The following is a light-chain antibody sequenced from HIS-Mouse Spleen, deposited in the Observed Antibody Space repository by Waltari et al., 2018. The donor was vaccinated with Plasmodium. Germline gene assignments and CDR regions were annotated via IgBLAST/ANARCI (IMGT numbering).Light chain of an antibody. CDR3: QSADSSGTYRV. Sequence: SYELTQPPSVSLSPGKTARITCSGDALPKQYAYWYQQKPGQAPVLVIYKDSERPSGIPERFSGSSSGTTVTLTISGVQAEDEADYYCQSADSSGTYRVFGGGTKLTVL. J-gene: IGLJ2*01. CDR2: KDS. CDR1: ALPKQY. V-gene: IGLV3-25*03.